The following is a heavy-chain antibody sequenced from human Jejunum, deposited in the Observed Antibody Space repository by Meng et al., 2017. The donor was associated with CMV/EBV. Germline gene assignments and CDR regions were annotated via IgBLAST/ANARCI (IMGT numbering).Heavy chain of an antibody. CDR1: GFSFSTYG. Sequence: QGQLVESGGGVVQPGGSLSLSCAASGFSFSTYGMHWVRQAPGKGLEWVAFIQSDGSNEYYADSLKGRFTISRDNSKNTLSLQMNSLRPDDTAVYYCAKEVFGRSFFDYWGLGTLVTVSS. CDR3: AKEVFGRSFFDY. CDR2: IQSDGSNE. J-gene: IGHJ4*02. V-gene: IGHV3-30*02. D-gene: IGHD3-10*01.